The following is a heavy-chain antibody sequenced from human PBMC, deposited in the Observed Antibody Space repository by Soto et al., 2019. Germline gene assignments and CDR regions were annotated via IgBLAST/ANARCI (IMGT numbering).Heavy chain of an antibody. V-gene: IGHV1-69*13. CDR1: GGTFSSYA. J-gene: IGHJ1*01. CDR2: IIPIFGTA. D-gene: IGHD3-9*01. CDR3: AVPNLLYFDWSQHYLFAY. Sequence: SVKVSCKASGGTFSSYAISWVRQAPGQGLEWMGGIIPIFGTANYAQKFQGRVTITADESTSTAYMELSSLRSEDTAVYYCAVPNLLYFDWSQHYLFAYCGQGTPVTVSS.